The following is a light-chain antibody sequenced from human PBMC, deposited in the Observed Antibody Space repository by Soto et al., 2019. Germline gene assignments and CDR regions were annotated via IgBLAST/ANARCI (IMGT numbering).Light chain of an antibody. CDR2: DAS. CDR1: QSVSSY. CDR3: QQRSNWLT. V-gene: IGKV3-11*01. Sequence: EIVLTQSPATLSLSPGERATLSCRASQSVSSYLAWYQQKPSQAPRLLIYDASNRATGIPARFSGSGSGTDFTLNISRLEPEDFAVYYCQQRSNWLTFGGGTKVDIX. J-gene: IGKJ4*01.